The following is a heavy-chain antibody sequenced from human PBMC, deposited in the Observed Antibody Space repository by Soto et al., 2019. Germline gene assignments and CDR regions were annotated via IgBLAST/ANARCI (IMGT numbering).Heavy chain of an antibody. V-gene: IGHV4-59*01. CDR1: DDSSSNYY. D-gene: IGHD3-10*01. CDR3: ARLGVMVRGSSNWFDH. J-gene: IGHJ5*02. CDR2: IYYIGST. Sequence: LXLTCTVSDDSSSNYYWSWIRQPPGKGLEWIGSIYYIGSTNYNPSLKSRVTISVDTSQNELSLKLTSVTAADTAVYYCARLGVMVRGSSNWFDHWGQGTLVTVSS.